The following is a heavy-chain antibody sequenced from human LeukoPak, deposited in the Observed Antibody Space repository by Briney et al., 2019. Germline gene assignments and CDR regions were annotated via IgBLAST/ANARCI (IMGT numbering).Heavy chain of an antibody. D-gene: IGHD2-15*01. Sequence: PGGSLRLSCAASGFTFDTYGMHWVRQAPGKGLEWLAFTRSDGSNNYYAESVKGRFTISRDNSKNSLYLQMNSLRAEDTAVYYCARDIVRVVVGYYYGMDVWGQGTTVTVSS. CDR1: GFTFDTYG. CDR2: TRSDGSNN. J-gene: IGHJ6*02. V-gene: IGHV3-30*02. CDR3: ARDIVRVVVGYYYGMDV.